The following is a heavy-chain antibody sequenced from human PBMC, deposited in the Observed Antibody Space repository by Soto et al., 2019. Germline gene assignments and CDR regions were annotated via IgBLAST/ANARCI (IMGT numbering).Heavy chain of an antibody. D-gene: IGHD3-22*01. CDR1: GFAFNNYA. CDR2: IHSGGEI. V-gene: IGHV3-23*01. CDR3: AKRGAYHCDTSCYYFVDY. J-gene: IGHJ4*02. Sequence: GSLRLSCAASGFAFNNYAMAWVRQAPEKGLEWVSSIHSGGEIYYADSVRGRFTISRDNSRNTLYLQMDSLRAEDTAVYYCAKRGAYHCDTSCYYFVDYWGQGTPVTVSS.